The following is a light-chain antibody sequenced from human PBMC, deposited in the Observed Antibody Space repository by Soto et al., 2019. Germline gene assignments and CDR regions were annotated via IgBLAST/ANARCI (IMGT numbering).Light chain of an antibody. V-gene: IGLV2-14*01. CDR2: EVS. Sequence: QSALTQPASMSGSPGQSITISCSGTSSDVGGYNYVSWYQQHPGKAPKLMIYEVSNRPSGVSSRFSGYKSGNTASLTISGLQAEDEADYYCTSYTSTSTLLFGGGTKLTVL. CDR1: SSDVGGYNY. J-gene: IGLJ2*01. CDR3: TSYTSTSTLL.